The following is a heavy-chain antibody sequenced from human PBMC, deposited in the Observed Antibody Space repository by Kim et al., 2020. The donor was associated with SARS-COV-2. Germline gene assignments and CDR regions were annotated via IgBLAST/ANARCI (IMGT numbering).Heavy chain of an antibody. Sequence: GGSLRLSCAASGFTFSSYAMSWVRQAPGKGLEWVSAISGSGGSTYYADSVKGRFTISRDNSKNTLYLQMNSLRAEDTAVYYCAKDESGAVAGTLIPRYYYYGMDVWGQGTTVTVSS. V-gene: IGHV3-23*01. J-gene: IGHJ6*02. CDR3: AKDESGAVAGTLIPRYYYYGMDV. CDR2: ISGSGGST. D-gene: IGHD6-19*01. CDR1: GFTFSSYA.